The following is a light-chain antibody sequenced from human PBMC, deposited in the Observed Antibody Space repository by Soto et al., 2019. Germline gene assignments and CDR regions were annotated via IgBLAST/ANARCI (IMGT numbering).Light chain of an antibody. Sequence: QSALTQPRSVSGSPGQSVTISCTGTSSDVGDYNYVSWYQQHPGKAPKLMIYNVSKRPSGVPDRFSGSKSGNTASLTISGLQAEDEADYYCCSYAGSVVFGGGTKLTVL. CDR3: CSYAGSVV. CDR1: SSDVGDYNY. V-gene: IGLV2-11*01. J-gene: IGLJ2*01. CDR2: NVS.